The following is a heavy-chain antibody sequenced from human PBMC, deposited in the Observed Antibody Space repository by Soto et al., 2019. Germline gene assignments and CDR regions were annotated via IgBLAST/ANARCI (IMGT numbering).Heavy chain of an antibody. V-gene: IGHV3-66*01. D-gene: IGHD3-10*01. CDR2: IYSGGST. CDR3: ARVYYGSGNYYFDY. Sequence: EVQLVESGGGLVQPGGSLRLSCAASGFTVSSNHMSWVRQAPGKELEWVSVIYSGGSTYYADSVKGRFTISRDNSKNTLYLQMNSLRAEDTAVYYCARVYYGSGNYYFDYWGQGTLVTVSS. J-gene: IGHJ4*02. CDR1: GFTVSSNH.